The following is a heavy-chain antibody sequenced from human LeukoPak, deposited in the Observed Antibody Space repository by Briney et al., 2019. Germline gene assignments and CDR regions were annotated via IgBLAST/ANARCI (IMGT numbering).Heavy chain of an antibody. D-gene: IGHD3-10*01. CDR1: GFTFSDYY. V-gene: IGHV3-11*01. Sequence: PGGSLRLSCAASGFTFSDYYMSWIRQAPGKGLEWVSYISSSGSTIYYADSVKGRFTISRDNAKNSLYLQMNSLRAEDTAVYYCARDRLYYGSGSYYKGGDWFGPWGQGTLVTVSS. CDR3: ARDRLYYGSGSYYKGGDWFGP. J-gene: IGHJ5*02. CDR2: ISSSGSTI.